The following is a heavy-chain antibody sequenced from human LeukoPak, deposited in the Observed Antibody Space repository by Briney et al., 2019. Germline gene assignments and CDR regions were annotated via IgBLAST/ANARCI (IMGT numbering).Heavy chain of an antibody. D-gene: IGHD2-2*02. J-gene: IGHJ4*02. CDR1: GGSISSYY. V-gene: IGHV4-59*01. CDR3: ARVSEELLYIDY. CDR2: IYYSGST. Sequence: SETLSLTCTVSGGSISSYYWSWIRQPPGKGLEWIGYIYYSGSTNYNPSLKSRVTISVDTSKNQFSLKLSSVTAADTAVYYCARVSEELLYIDYWGQGTLVTVSS.